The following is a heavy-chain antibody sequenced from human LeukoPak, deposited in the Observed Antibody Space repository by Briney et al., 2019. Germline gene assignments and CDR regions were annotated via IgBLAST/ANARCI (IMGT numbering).Heavy chain of an antibody. CDR3: AADVMATIESYCGMDV. CDR1: GFTFTSSA. J-gene: IGHJ6*02. D-gene: IGHD5-12*01. Sequence: SVKVSCKASGFTFTSSAMQWVRQARGQRLEWIGWIVVGSGNTNYSQKFQERVTITRDMSTSTAYMELSSLRYEDTAVYYCAADVMATIESYCGMDVWGQGTTVTVSS. CDR2: IVVGSGNT. V-gene: IGHV1-58*02.